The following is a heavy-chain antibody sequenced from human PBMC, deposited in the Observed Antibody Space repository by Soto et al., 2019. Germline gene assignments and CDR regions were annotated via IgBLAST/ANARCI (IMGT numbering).Heavy chain of an antibody. J-gene: IGHJ4*02. CDR2: IYWDDDK. CDR1: GFSLSTYGVC. CDR3: VRFERFSGPFDY. D-gene: IGHD3-3*01. Sequence: QITLKESGPTLVKPTQTLTLTCSFSGFSLSTYGVCVGWIRQPPGKALEWIALIYWDDDKRYSTALKSRLTITKDTSKNQVVLTMINMAPVDTATYYCVRFERFSGPFDYWGQGTLVTVSS. V-gene: IGHV2-5*02.